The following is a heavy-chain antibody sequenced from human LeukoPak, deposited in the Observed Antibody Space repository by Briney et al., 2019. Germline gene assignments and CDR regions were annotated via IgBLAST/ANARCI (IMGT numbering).Heavy chain of an antibody. V-gene: IGHV4-59*01. CDR2: IYYSGST. D-gene: IGHD3-22*01. CDR3: ARVNYYDSSGYFPSDY. CDR1: GGSISSYY. Sequence: PSETLSLTCTVSGGSISSYYWSWIRQPPGKGLEWIGYIYYSGSTNYNPSLKSRVTISVDTSKNQFSLKLSSVTAADTAVYYCARVNYYDSSGYFPSDYWGQGTLVTVSS. J-gene: IGHJ4*02.